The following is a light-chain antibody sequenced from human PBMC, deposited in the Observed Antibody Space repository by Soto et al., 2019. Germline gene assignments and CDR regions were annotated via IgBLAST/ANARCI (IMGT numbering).Light chain of an antibody. J-gene: IGLJ1*01. V-gene: IGLV2-14*01. CDR1: SSDVGGYDY. Sequence: QSALTQPASVSGSPGQSISISCTGTSSDVGGYDYVSWYQQHPDRAPKLMIYEVSNRPSGFSIRFSGSKSGNTASLSISGLQAEDEADYYCSSYTSSSTLVFGTGTKATVL. CDR2: EVS. CDR3: SSYTSSSTLV.